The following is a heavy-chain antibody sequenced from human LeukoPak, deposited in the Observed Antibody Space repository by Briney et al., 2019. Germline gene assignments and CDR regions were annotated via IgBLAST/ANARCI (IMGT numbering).Heavy chain of an antibody. CDR3: ERVLLYYYYYYMDV. Sequence: GESLKISGKGSESSFTSYWIGWVRQLSGKGLEWMGIIYRGDSDTRYCASFQGKVTIYDAKSISTAYLQWSSLRASDTAMYYCERVLLYYYYYYMDVWGKGTTVTVSS. CDR1: ESSFTSYW. CDR2: IYRGDSDT. V-gene: IGHV5-51*01. J-gene: IGHJ6*03. D-gene: IGHD1-26*01.